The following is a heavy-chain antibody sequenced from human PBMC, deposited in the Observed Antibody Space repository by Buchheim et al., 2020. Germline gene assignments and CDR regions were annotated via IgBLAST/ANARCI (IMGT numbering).Heavy chain of an antibody. V-gene: IGHV3-74*03. D-gene: IGHD6-13*01. Sequence: EVQLVESGGDLIQPGGSLRLSCAASGFTFSSSWMHWVRQVPGKGLVWVSSIKSDGSRTTYADSVKGRFTISRDNGKNTLYLQMSGLRVEDTAVYFCAKCGSSWGQGTL. CDR1: GFTFSSSW. CDR3: AKCGSS. J-gene: IGHJ5*02. CDR2: IKSDGSRT.